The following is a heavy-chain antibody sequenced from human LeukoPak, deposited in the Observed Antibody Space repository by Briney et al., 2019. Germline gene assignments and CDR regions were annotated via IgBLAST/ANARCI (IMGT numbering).Heavy chain of an antibody. CDR3: AKWILSTDFDY. CDR1: GFTFSSFG. V-gene: IGHV3-30*02. Sequence: GGSLRLSCAASGFTFSSFGMHWVRQAPGKGLEWVAFIRNDGSDKYYADSVKGRFTISRDNSKNTLYLQMNSLRPDDTAVYYCAKWILSTDFDYWGQGTLVTVSS. J-gene: IGHJ4*02. CDR2: IRNDGSDK. D-gene: IGHD2-2*03.